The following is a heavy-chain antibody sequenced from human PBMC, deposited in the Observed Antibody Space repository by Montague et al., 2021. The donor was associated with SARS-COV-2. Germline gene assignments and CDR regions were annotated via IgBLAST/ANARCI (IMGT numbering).Heavy chain of an antibody. CDR3: ARAHSGSWAHLDN. CDR1: GGSISSSNYY. D-gene: IGHD5-12*01. V-gene: IGHV4-61*02. J-gene: IGHJ4*02. CDR2: IYTSGTT. Sequence: TLSLTCTVSGGSISSSNYYWSWIRQPAGKGLEWIGRIYTSGTTDYSFSLKSRVTISVDTSKNQFSLKLTSVTAADTAVYYCARAHSGSWAHLDNWGQGSLVTVSS.